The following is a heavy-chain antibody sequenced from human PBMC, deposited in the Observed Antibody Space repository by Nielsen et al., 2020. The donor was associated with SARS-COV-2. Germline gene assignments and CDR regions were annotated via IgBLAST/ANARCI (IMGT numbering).Heavy chain of an antibody. J-gene: IGHJ5*02. CDR1: GFTFDDYG. CDR2: INWNGGST. D-gene: IGHD2-15*01. CDR3: AGVPGGELSYSGWFDP. Sequence: GESLKISCAASGFTFDDYGMSWVRQAPGKGLEWVSGINWNGGSTGYADSVKGRFTISRDNAKNSLYLQMNSLRAEDTALYHCAGVPGGELSYSGWFDPWGQGTLVTVSS. V-gene: IGHV3-20*01.